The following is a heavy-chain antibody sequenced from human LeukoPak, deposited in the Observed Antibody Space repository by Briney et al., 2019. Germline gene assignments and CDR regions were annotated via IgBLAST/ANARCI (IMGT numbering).Heavy chain of an antibody. J-gene: IGHJ5*02. Sequence: ASETLSLTCTVYGGSISSYYWSWLRQPAGKGLEWIGRIYTSGGTNYNPSLKSRVTISVDKSKNQFSLKLSSVTAADTAVYYCARAKGYSNYYWFDPWGQGTLVTVSS. V-gene: IGHV4-4*07. CDR1: GGSISSYY. CDR2: IYTSGGT. D-gene: IGHD4-11*01. CDR3: ARAKGYSNYYWFDP.